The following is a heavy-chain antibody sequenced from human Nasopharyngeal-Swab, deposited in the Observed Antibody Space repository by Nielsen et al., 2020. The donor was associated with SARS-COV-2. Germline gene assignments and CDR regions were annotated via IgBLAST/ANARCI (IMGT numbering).Heavy chain of an antibody. CDR2: ISGSGGST. J-gene: IGHJ3*02. CDR1: GSTFSSYA. CDR3: AKDYGLYCSSTSCPDDAFDI. D-gene: IGHD2-2*01. Sequence: GESLKISCAASGSTFSSYAMSWVRQAPGKGLEWVSAISGSGGSTYYADSVKGRFTISRDNSKNTLYLQMNSLRAEDTAVYYCAKDYGLYCSSTSCPDDAFDIWGQGTMVTVSS. V-gene: IGHV3-23*01.